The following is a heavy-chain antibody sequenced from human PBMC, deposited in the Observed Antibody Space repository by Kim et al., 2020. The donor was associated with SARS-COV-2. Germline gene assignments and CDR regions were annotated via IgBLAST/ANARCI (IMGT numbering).Heavy chain of an antibody. Sequence: GGSLRLSCSASGFTFGHYAMHWVRQAPGKGLESVAIISYDGSTKYYADSVQGRFTVSRHNSQNILYLQMHSLSAEDTAVYYCASLYGENKSAFYYYYGLDVWGQGTTVTVSS. J-gene: IGHJ6*02. CDR2: ISYDGSTK. CDR1: GFTFGHYA. CDR3: ASLYGENKSAFYYYYGLDV. V-gene: IGHV3-30-3*01. D-gene: IGHD2-21*01.